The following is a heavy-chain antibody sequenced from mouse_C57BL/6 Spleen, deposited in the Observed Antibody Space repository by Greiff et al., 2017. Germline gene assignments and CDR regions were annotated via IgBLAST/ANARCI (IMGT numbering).Heavy chain of an antibody. CDR3: ARDRVITTVVATRYFDV. CDR2: ISYDGSN. CDR1: GYSITSGYY. Sequence: DVKLQESGPGLVKPSQSLSLTCSVTGYSITSGYYWNWIRQFPGNKLEWMGYISYDGSNNYNPYLKNQISITRHKSKNQFFLKLNSVTTKDTATYDCARDRVITTVVATRYFDVWGTGTTVTVSS. V-gene: IGHV3-6*01. J-gene: IGHJ1*03. D-gene: IGHD1-1*01.